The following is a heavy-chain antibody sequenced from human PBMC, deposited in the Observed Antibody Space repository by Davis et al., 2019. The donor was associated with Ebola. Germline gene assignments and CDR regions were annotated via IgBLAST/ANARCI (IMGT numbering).Heavy chain of an antibody. CDR1: GFTFSSYG. CDR2: ISYDGSNK. V-gene: IGHV3-30*18. Sequence: GSLRLSCAASGFTFSSYGMHWVRQAPGKGLEWVAVISYDGSNKYYADSVKGRFTISRDNSKNTLYLQMNSLRAEDTAVYYCAKGELVITRGYFDYWGQGILVTVSS. CDR3: AKGELVITRGYFDY. J-gene: IGHJ4*02. D-gene: IGHD3-9*01.